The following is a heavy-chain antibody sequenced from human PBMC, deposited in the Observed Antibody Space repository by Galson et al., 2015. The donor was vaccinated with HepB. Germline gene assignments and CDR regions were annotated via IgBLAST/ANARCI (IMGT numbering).Heavy chain of an antibody. Sequence: SVKVSCKASGYTFTGYYMHWVRQAPGQGLEWMGWINPNSGGTNYAQKFQGRVTMTRDTSISTAYMELSRLRSDDTVVYYCARAAAGGKYQPSNYWGQGALVTVSS. V-gene: IGHV1-2*02. D-gene: IGHD2-2*01. CDR2: INPNSGGT. CDR3: ARAAAGGKYQPSNY. CDR1: GYTFTGYY. J-gene: IGHJ4*02.